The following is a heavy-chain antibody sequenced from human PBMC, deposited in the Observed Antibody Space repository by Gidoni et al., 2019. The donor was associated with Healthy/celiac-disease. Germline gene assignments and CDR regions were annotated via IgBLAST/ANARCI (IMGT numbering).Heavy chain of an antibody. CDR1: GFTFSNAC. J-gene: IGHJ3*02. D-gene: IGHD3-22*01. V-gene: IGHV3-15*01. CDR2: IKSKTDGGTT. CDR3: TTDLYYYDSSGYYFDAFDI. Sequence: EVQLVESGGGLVKPGGSLRLSCAASGFTFSNACMSWVAQAPGKGLEWVGRIKSKTDGGTTDYAAPVKGRFTISRDDSKNTLYLQMNSLKTEDTAVYYCTTDLYYYDSSGYYFDAFDIWGQGTMVTVSS.